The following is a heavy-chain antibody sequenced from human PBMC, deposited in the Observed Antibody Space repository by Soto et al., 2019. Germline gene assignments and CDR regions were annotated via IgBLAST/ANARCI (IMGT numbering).Heavy chain of an antibody. D-gene: IGHD4-17*01. V-gene: IGHV2-5*02. CDR2: IYWDDDK. CDR3: VQALPVTTGGDY. Sequence: QIALKESGPTLVKPTQTLTLTCTFSGFSLSTTGVGVGWIRQPPGKALDWLALIYWDDDKRYSPSLKSRLTITKDTSTNQVFLTMTDMDPIDTATYYCVQALPVTTGGDYWGQGTLVTVSS. J-gene: IGHJ4*02. CDR1: GFSLSTTGVG.